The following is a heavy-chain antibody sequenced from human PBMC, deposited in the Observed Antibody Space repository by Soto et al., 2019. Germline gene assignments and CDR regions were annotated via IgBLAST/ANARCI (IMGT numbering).Heavy chain of an antibody. D-gene: IGHD1-26*01. CDR3: TRVSRTWEDDY. V-gene: IGHV3-48*02. CDR1: GFTFSDYG. CDR2: ISSGRDTI. Sequence: EVQLVESGGGLAQPGGSRRLSCAASGFTFSDYGVTWVRQAPGKGLEWISYISSGRDTIYYADSVKGRFTISRDDAKETLFLQMNSLRDEDTAVYYCTRVSRTWEDDYWGRGTLVTVSS. J-gene: IGHJ4*02.